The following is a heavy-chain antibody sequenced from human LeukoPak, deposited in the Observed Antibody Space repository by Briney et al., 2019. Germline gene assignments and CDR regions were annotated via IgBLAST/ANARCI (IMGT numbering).Heavy chain of an antibody. Sequence: GGSLRLSCAASGFTFNNYWMHWVRQAPGKGLVWVARTNTHGTSANYADSVKGRFIISRDNANNTLYLQMSGLRDEDTGVYYALAGYYYYYMDVWGKGTTVTVSS. D-gene: IGHD6-13*01. J-gene: IGHJ6*03. CDR3: LAGYYYYYMDV. CDR2: TNTHGTSA. CDR1: GFTFNNYW. V-gene: IGHV3-74*01.